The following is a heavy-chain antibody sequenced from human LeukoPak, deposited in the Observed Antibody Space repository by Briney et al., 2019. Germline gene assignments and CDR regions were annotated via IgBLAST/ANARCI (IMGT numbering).Heavy chain of an antibody. Sequence: SETLSLTCTVSGGSVSSGSYYWSWIRQPPGKGLEWIGYIYYSGSTNYNPSLKSRVTISVDTSKNQFSLKLSSVTAADTAVYYCAGETGYYFDYWGQGTLVTVSS. CDR2: IYYSGST. CDR1: GGSVSSGSYY. J-gene: IGHJ4*02. V-gene: IGHV4-61*01. CDR3: AGETGYYFDY.